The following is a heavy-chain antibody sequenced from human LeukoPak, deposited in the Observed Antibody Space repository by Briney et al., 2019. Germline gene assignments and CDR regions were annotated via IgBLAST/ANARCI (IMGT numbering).Heavy chain of an antibody. CDR3: ARHGYTASHYFLDF. Sequence: PSESLSLSCTATSCSINSYYWGWVRQPAGRGLEWIGRIYTTGKTDYNPSLKSRLTMSVDTSKRQFSLNLTSVTAADTAIYFCARHGYTASHYFLDFWSQGKLVTVSS. J-gene: IGHJ4*02. CDR1: SCSINSYY. V-gene: IGHV4-4*07. CDR2: IYTTGKT. D-gene: IGHD3-16*01.